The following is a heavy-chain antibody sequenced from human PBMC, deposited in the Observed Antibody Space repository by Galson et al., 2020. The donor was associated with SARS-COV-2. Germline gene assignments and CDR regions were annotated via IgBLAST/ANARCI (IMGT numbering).Heavy chain of an antibody. CDR3: ARGGSGSYYGYFDN. CDR1: GYTITGHY. CDR2: INPKDGVT. D-gene: IGHD1-26*01. V-gene: IGHV1-2*02. J-gene: IGHJ4*01. Sequence: ASVKVSCKASGYTITGHYMNWVRQAPGHGLEWMGWINPKDGVTNYAQDFQGRVTMTRDMSLSTVYMDLNSLRCDDTAIYYCARGGSGSYYGYFDNWGQGTLVTVSS.